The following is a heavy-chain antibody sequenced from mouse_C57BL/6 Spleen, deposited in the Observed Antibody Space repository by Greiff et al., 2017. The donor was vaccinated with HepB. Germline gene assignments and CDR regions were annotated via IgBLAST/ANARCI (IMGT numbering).Heavy chain of an antibody. D-gene: IGHD2-1*01. Sequence: VQLQQPGAELVKPGASVKLSCKASGYTFTSYWMQWVKQRPGQGLEWIGEIDPSDSYTNYNQKFKGKATLTVDTSSSTAYMQLSSLTSEDSAVYYCARGIYYGNYVADYWGQGTSVTVSS. CDR1: GYTFTSYW. CDR2: IDPSDSYT. J-gene: IGHJ4*01. CDR3: ARGIYYGNYVADY. V-gene: IGHV1-50*01.